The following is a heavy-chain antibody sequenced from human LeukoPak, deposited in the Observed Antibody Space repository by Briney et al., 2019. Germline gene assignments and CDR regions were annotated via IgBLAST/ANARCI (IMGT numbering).Heavy chain of an antibody. CDR3: ARTYYDILTGYNPYFDY. CDR1: GFTFSSSW. J-gene: IGHJ4*02. D-gene: IGHD3-9*01. CDR2: ISSSGSTI. Sequence: GGSLRLSCAASGFTFSSSWMTWVRQAPGKGLEWVSYISSSGSTIYSADSVKGRFTISRDNAKNFLYLQMNSLRAEDTAVYYCARTYYDILTGYNPYFDYWGQGILVTVSS. V-gene: IGHV3-48*03.